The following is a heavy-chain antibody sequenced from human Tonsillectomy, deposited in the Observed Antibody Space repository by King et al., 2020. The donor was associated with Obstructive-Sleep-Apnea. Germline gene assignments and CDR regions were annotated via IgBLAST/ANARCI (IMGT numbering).Heavy chain of an antibody. Sequence: VQLVESGGGMVQPGGSLRLSCAASGFTFSTYSMNWVRQAPGKGLEWVSYISSSSGTIHSADSVRGRSTISRDNAKNSLSLQMNRLRAEDTAVYYCAALGAIVNRDAFDIWGQGTMVTVSS. CDR3: AALGAIVNRDAFDI. D-gene: IGHD1-26*01. CDR2: ISSSSGTI. CDR1: GFTFSTYS. V-gene: IGHV3-48*04. J-gene: IGHJ3*02.